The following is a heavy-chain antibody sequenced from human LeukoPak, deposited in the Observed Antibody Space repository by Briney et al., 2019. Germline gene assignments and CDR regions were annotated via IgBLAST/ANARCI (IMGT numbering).Heavy chain of an antibody. CDR2: IYYSGST. J-gene: IGHJ4*02. Sequence: SETLSLTCAVYGGSFSGYYWSWIRQPPGKGLEWIGYIYYSGSTNYNPSLKSRVTISVDTSKNQFSLNLNSVTAADTAVYYCAREYCSGGSCYGNFDYWGQGTLVTVSS. D-gene: IGHD2-15*01. V-gene: IGHV4-59*01. CDR1: GGSFSGYY. CDR3: AREYCSGGSCYGNFDY.